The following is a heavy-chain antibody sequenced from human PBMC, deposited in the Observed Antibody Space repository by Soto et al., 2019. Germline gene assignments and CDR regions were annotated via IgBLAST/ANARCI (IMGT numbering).Heavy chain of an antibody. Sequence: XDTLSVTWAYYGGSFSGYYLSWILQPPGKGLEWIGEINHSGSTNYNPSLKSRVTISVDTSKNQFSLKLSSVTAADTAVYYCARGYMDTAMVMRVRFDPWGQRTLVTVSS. CDR2: INHSGST. V-gene: IGHV4-34*01. D-gene: IGHD5-18*01. CDR1: GGSFSGYY. CDR3: ARGYMDTAMVMRVRFDP. J-gene: IGHJ5*02.